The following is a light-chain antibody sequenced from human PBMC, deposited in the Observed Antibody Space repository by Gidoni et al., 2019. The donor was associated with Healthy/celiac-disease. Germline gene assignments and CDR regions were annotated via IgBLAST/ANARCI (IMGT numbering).Light chain of an antibody. V-gene: IGKV3-20*01. Sequence: EIVLTQSPGTLSVSPGERDTLSCRASQSVSSSYLAWYQQTPGQAPRLLIYGASSRATGIPDRFSGSGSGTDCTLTIRRLDPEDFAVYYCQQYGSSPKTFGQGTKVEIK. CDR2: GAS. CDR1: QSVSSSY. J-gene: IGKJ1*01. CDR3: QQYGSSPKT.